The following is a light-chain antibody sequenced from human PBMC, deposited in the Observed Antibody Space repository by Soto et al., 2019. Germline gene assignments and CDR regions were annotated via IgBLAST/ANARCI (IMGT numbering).Light chain of an antibody. Sequence: DIQTTQSPSSLSASVGDRVTITCQASQDISNYLNWYQQKPGRAPKLLIYDASNLERGVPSRFGGSGSGTDFTFTISSLQPEDIATYYCQQYVNLPLSFGGGTKVDTK. CDR2: DAS. CDR1: QDISNY. V-gene: IGKV1-33*01. CDR3: QQYVNLPLS. J-gene: IGKJ4*01.